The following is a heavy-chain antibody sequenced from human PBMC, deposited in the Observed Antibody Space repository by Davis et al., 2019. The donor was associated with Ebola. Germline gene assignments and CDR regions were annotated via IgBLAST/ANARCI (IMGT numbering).Heavy chain of an antibody. CDR2: ISYDGSNK. V-gene: IGHV3-30*03. D-gene: IGHD2-2*01. CDR3: ARARGYCSGSSCDAFDM. Sequence: GESLKISCAASGFTFSSYWMSWVRQAPGKGLEWVAVISYDGSNKYYADSVRGRFTISRDNSRHALYLQMNSLRGEDTAVYYCARARGYCSGSSCDAFDMWGQGTVVTVSS. CDR1: GFTFSSYW. J-gene: IGHJ3*02.